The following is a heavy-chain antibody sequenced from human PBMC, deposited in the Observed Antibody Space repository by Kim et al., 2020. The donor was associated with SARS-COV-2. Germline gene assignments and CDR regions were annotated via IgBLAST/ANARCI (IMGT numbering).Heavy chain of an antibody. CDR3: AKDNVRGVFIKSRGWFDP. CDR2: ISHDGSNK. CDR1: GFTFRASG. J-gene: IGHJ5*02. Sequence: GGSLRLSCAASGFTFRASGMHWVRQAPGKGLEWVALISHDGSNKYYAESVKGRFAMSRDNSKNTLYLQMSSLRSDDTALYYCAKDNVRGVFIKSRGWFDPWGQGTLVTVSS. D-gene: IGHD3-10*02. V-gene: IGHV3-30*18.